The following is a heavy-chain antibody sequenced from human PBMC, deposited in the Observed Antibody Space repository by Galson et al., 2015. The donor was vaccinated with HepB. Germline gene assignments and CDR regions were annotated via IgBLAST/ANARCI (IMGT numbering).Heavy chain of an antibody. Sequence: LRLSCAASGFTFSSYWMSWVRQAPGKGLEWVANIKEDGSEKYYVDSVKGRFTISRDNAKNSLYLQMNSLRAEDTAVYYCARDSPRHGDSYGYSWGQGTLVTVSS. CDR1: GFTFSSYW. D-gene: IGHD5-18*01. V-gene: IGHV3-7*03. J-gene: IGHJ4*02. CDR3: ARDSPRHGDSYGYS. CDR2: IKEDGSEK.